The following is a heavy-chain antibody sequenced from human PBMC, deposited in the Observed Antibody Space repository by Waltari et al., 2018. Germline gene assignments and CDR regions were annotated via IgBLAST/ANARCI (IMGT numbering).Heavy chain of an antibody. J-gene: IGHJ4*02. CDR1: GFTFVRYA. V-gene: IGHV3-30-3*02. CDR2: ISYDGTTT. Sequence: QVQLVESGGGVVKPGRSLSLSCAAPGFTFVRYAMLWVRQAPGKGLEWVAIISYDGTTTYYADSVKGRFTLSRDNSKNTLYLQMNSLVFEDTAIYYCAKPDCTTTNCYTCTDWGQGALVTVSS. D-gene: IGHD2-2*02. CDR3: AKPDCTTTNCYTCTD.